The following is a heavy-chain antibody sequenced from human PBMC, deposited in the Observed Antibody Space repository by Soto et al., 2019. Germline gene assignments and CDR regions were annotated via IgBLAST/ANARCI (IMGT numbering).Heavy chain of an antibody. CDR3: ARASTTKNFCYFAMDV. J-gene: IGHJ6*02. CDR2: LPHDGSNE. V-gene: IGHV3-30*14. CDR1: GCTFSSDA. Sequence: GGTLRLSCAASGCTFSSDAMHWVRQVPGRGLVWGAVLPHDGSNEKYAQSVKGRFTISRDNSRNTLFLQMNSLTVEDTAVYNCARASTTKNFCYFAMDVWGQGTTVTVSS. D-gene: IGHD1-1*01.